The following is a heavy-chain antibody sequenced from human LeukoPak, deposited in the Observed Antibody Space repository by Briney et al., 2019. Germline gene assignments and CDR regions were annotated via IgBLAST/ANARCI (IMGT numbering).Heavy chain of an antibody. V-gene: IGHV4-34*01. CDR2: INHSGST. CDR1: GGSFSGYY. J-gene: IGHJ4*02. CDR3: ARMNYYGSGSYYNFVATAKEYFDY. Sequence: SETLSLTCAVYGGSFSGYYWSWIRQPPGKGLEWIGEINHSGSTNYNPSLKSRVTISVDTSKNQFSLKLSSVTAADTAVYYCARMNYYGSGSYYNFVATAKEYFDYWGQGTPVTVSS. D-gene: IGHD3-10*01.